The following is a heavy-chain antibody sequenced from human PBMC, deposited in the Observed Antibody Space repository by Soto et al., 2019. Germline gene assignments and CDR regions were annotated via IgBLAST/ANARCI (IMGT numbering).Heavy chain of an antibody. CDR1: GFTFSSSA. D-gene: IGHD2-21*01. CDR2: ISSDGGNT. CDR3: ARRRDVWHAFDI. V-gene: IGHV3-64*01. Sequence: EVQLVESGGDLVQPGGSLRLSCAASGFTFSSSAMHWVRQAPGKGLEYVSSISSDGGNTYYANSVTDRFTISRDNSKNILYLQMGSLRAEDMAVYYCARRRDVWHAFDIWGQGKMVTVSS. J-gene: IGHJ3*02.